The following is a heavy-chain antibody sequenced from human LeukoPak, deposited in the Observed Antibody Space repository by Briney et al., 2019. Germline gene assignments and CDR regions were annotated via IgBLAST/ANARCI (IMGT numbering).Heavy chain of an antibody. Sequence: GGSLRLSCAASGFTFSNYTISWVRQAPGKGLEWVSTINHSGDKTYYAYSVKRRFTISRDTSKKTLYLLLSILRDENTASYYSARDCHADGYNYDWGQGTLVTVSS. V-gene: IGHV3-23*01. CDR2: INHSGDKT. CDR1: GFTFSNYT. CDR3: ARDCHADGYNYD. J-gene: IGHJ4*02. D-gene: IGHD5-24*01.